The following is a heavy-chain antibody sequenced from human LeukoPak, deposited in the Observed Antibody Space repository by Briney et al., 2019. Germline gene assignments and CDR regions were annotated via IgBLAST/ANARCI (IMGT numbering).Heavy chain of an antibody. CDR2: INPSGGST. V-gene: IGHV1-46*01. CDR3: AREGEIGYDLSDY. D-gene: IGHD5-12*01. CDR1: GYTFANYY. J-gene: IGHJ4*02. Sequence: ASVKVSCKASGYTFANYYMNWVRQAPGQALEWMGIINPSGGSTSYARKFQGRVTVTRDTSTSTVYMELSSLRSEDTAMYYCAREGEIGYDLSDYWGQGTLVTVSS.